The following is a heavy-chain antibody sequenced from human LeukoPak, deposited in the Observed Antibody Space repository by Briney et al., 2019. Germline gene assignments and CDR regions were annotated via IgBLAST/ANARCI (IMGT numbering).Heavy chain of an antibody. Sequence: GGSLRLSCAASGFTFSSYGMHWVRQAPGKGLEWVAVISYDGNNKYNADSVKGRFTMSRDNSKNTLYLQMNSLRTEDTAVYYCARGEAIHSERYIRRGFDYWGQGTLDTVSS. D-gene: IGHD1-26*01. J-gene: IGHJ4*02. CDR1: GFTFSSYG. CDR2: ISYDGNNK. CDR3: ARGEAIHSERYIRRGFDY. V-gene: IGHV3-30*03.